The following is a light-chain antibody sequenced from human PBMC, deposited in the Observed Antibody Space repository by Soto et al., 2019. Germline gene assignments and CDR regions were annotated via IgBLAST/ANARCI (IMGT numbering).Light chain of an antibody. CDR1: QSVSSY. J-gene: IGKJ3*01. CDR3: QQRSNGPLFT. CDR2: DAS. Sequence: EIVLTQSPATLSLSPGERATLSCRASQSVSSYLAWYQQKPGQAPRLLIYDASNRATGIPARFSGSGSGTDFTLTISSLEPEEFAVYYCQQRSNGPLFTFGPGTKVDIK. V-gene: IGKV3-11*01.